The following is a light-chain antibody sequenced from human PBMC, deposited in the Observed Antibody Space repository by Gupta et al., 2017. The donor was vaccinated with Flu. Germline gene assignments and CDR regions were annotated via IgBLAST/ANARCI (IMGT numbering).Light chain of an antibody. J-gene: IGLJ1*01. Sequence: QSITISCTGTSSDFGDYKSVSWYQQHPGKAPRLILFDVSHRPSGVSDRFSGSKSDTAASLTISGLQTEDEADYYCTSDGISSTLFGTGTRVTVL. CDR2: DVS. CDR1: SSDFGDYKS. V-gene: IGLV2-14*03. CDR3: TSDGISSTL.